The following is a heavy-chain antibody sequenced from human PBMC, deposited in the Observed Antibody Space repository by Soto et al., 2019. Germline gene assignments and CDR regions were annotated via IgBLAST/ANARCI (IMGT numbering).Heavy chain of an antibody. CDR1: GGSFSGYY. J-gene: IGHJ4*02. D-gene: IGHD3-16*01. CDR2: INHSGST. V-gene: IGHV4-34*01. CDR3: AGFTFGDAGTDY. Sequence: SETLSLTCAVYGGSFSGYYWSWIRQPPGKGLEWIGEINHSGSTNYNPSLKSRVTISVDTSKNQFSLKLSSVTAADTAVYYCAGFTFGDAGTDYWGQGTLVTVSS.